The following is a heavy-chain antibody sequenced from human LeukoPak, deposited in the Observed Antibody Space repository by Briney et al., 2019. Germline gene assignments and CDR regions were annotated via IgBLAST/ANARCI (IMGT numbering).Heavy chain of an antibody. D-gene: IGHD3-3*01. J-gene: IGHJ4*02. Sequence: GGSLRLSCAASGFTLSSYWMSWVRQAPGKGLEWLAYIDQDGRDISYLDSVKGRFTIARDNAKNSLILQMNSLRTEYTAVYYCERGPVRSGGHCCGQGTLVTVSS. CDR2: IDQDGRDI. CDR1: GFTLSSYW. V-gene: IGHV3-7*01. CDR3: ERGPVRSGGHC.